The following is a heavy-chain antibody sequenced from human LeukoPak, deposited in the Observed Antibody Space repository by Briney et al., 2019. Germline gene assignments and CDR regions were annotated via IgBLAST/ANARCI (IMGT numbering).Heavy chain of an antibody. D-gene: IGHD5-24*01. CDR3: ARVGDGLNDAFDI. CDR2: INPNNGGT. V-gene: IGHV1-2*06. J-gene: IGHJ3*02. CDR1: GYTFTGYF. Sequence: GASVRVPCKASGYTFTGYFMNWVRQAPGQGLEWMGRINPNNGGTNYAQNFQVRVTMTRDTSISTAYMELSSLRSEDTAVYYCARVGDGLNDAFDIWGQGTMVTVSS.